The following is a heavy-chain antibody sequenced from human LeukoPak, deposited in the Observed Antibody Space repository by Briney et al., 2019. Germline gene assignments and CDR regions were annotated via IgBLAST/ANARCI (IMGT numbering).Heavy chain of an antibody. CDR2: IFYSGYT. D-gene: IGHD2-2*02. J-gene: IGHJ4*02. CDR1: GDSISNYY. V-gene: IGHV4-59*08. CDR3: ARQQLGYCSSPSCHTGG. Sequence: SETLSLTCTVSGDSISNYYWSWIRQPPGKGLEWIAYIFYSGYTNYNPSLKSRVTISVDTSNNQFSLKLSSVTAADTAVYYCARQQLGYCSSPSCHTGGWGQGTLVTVSS.